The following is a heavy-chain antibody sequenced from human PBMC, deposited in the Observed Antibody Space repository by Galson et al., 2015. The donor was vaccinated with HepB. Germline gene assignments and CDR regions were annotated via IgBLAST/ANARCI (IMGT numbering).Heavy chain of an antibody. Sequence: SETLSLTCTVSGGSISSSSYYWGWIRQPPGKGLEWIGSIYYSGSTYYNPSLKSRVTISVDTSKNQFSLKLSSVTAADTAVYYCARLRPIAAAGSDAFDIWGQGTMVTVSS. CDR1: GGSISSSSYY. V-gene: IGHV4-39*01. CDR2: IYYSGST. CDR3: ARLRPIAAAGSDAFDI. D-gene: IGHD6-13*01. J-gene: IGHJ3*02.